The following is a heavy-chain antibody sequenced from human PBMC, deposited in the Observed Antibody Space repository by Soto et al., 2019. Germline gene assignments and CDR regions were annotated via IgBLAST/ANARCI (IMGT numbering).Heavy chain of an antibody. D-gene: IGHD3-22*01. CDR1: GGTFSSYT. J-gene: IGHJ1*01. Sequence: QVQLVQSGAEVKKPGSSVKVSCKASGGTFSSYTISWVRQAPGQGLEWMGRIIPILGIANYAQKFQGRVKNTADKSTSTAYMELSSLRSEDTAVYYCARDLYYDDSSGVREAEYFQHWGQGTLVTVSS. CDR3: ARDLYYDDSSGVREAEYFQH. CDR2: IIPILGIA. V-gene: IGHV1-69*08.